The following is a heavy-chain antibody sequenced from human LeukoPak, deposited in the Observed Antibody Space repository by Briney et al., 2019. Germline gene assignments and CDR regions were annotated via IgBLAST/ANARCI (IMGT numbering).Heavy chain of an antibody. V-gene: IGHV1-69*13. CDR3: ARDARHRYCSSTSCYRGWLDP. CDR1: GGTFSSYA. J-gene: IGHJ5*02. CDR2: IIPIFGTA. D-gene: IGHD2-2*01. Sequence: SVKVACKASGGTFSSYAISWVRQAPGQGLEWMGGIIPIFGTANYAQKFQGRVTITADESTSTAYMELSSLRSEDTAVYYCARDARHRYCSSTSCYRGWLDPWSQGTLVTVSS.